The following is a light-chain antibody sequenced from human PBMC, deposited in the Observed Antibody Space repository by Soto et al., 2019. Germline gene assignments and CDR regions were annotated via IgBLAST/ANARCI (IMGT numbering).Light chain of an antibody. CDR2: GAS. CDR1: QSVSSSY. J-gene: IGKJ3*01. Sequence: EIVLTQSPGTLSLSPGERATLSCRASQSVSSSYLAWYQQKPGQAPRLLIYGASSRATGIPDRFSGSGSGTDFTLTISRLEPEDFAVYYCQQGFTFGPGTKVDF. V-gene: IGKV3-20*01. CDR3: QQGFT.